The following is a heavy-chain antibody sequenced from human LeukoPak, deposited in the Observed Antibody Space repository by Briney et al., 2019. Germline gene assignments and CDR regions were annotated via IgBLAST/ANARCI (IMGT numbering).Heavy chain of an antibody. CDR3: ARHTWSGYDLGDY. CDR1: GYSFTSYW. CDR2: IYPGDSDD. D-gene: IGHD5-12*01. V-gene: IGHV5-51*01. Sequence: HGESLKISCKGSGYSFTSYWIGWVRRMPGKGLEWMGTIYPGDSDDRYSPAFQGPVTISADKSISTAYLQWSSLRASDTAMYYCARHTWSGYDLGDYWGQGTLVTVSS. J-gene: IGHJ4*02.